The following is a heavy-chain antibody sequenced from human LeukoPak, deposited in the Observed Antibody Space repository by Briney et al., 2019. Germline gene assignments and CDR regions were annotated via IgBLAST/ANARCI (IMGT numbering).Heavy chain of an antibody. CDR3: ANIVGVNEYDGWNWFDP. CDR2: IYYKGNT. CDR1: GVSISSYY. D-gene: IGHD1-26*01. Sequence: SETLSLTCTVSGVSISSYYWSWIRQFPGKGLEWIGYIYYKGNTHYNPSLKSRITMSVDMSRNQFSLKLSSVTAADTVVYYCANIVGVNEYDGWNWFDPWGQGILVTVSS. V-gene: IGHV4-59*03. J-gene: IGHJ5*02.